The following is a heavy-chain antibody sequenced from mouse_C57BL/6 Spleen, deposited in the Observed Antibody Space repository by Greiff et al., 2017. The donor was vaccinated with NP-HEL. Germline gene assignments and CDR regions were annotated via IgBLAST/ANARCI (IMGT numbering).Heavy chain of an antibody. V-gene: IGHV1-52*01. CDR3: ARVWLRYYAMDY. D-gene: IGHD2-2*01. J-gene: IGHJ4*01. CDR1: GYTFTSYW. CDR2: IDPSDSET. Sequence: QVQLQQPGAELVRPGSSVKLSCKASGYTFTSYWMHWVKQRPIQGLEWIGNIDPSDSETHYNQKFKDKATLTVDKSSSTAYMQLSSLTSEDSAVYYCARVWLRYYAMDYWGQGTSVTVSS.